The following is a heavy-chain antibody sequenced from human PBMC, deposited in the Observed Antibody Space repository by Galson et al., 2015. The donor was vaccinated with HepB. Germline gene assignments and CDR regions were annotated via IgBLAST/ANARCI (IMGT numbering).Heavy chain of an antibody. J-gene: IGHJ2*01. CDR2: TRNKANSYTT. V-gene: IGHV3-72*01. Sequence: SLRLSCAASGFTFSDHYMDWVRRAPGKGLEWVGRTRNKANSYTTEYAASVKGRFTISRDDSKNSLYLQMNSLKTEDTAVYYCARAPRFFGVVRDWYFDLWGRGTLVTVSS. CDR1: GFTFSDHY. D-gene: IGHD3-3*01. CDR3: ARAPRFFGVVRDWYFDL.